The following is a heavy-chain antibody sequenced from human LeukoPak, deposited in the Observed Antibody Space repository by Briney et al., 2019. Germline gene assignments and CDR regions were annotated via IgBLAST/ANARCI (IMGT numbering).Heavy chain of an antibody. D-gene: IGHD3-16*01. V-gene: IGHV3-21*01. CDR3: GRAFPPLRTSSAGDL. CDR1: GFSFSDYD. J-gene: IGHJ1*01. CDR2: ISGRSSHV. Sequence: PGGSLRLSCSASGFSFSDYDMNWVRQAPGKGLEWVSAISGRSSHVYYGESVKGRFTISRDNAKNSLYLQLDSLGVEDTAVYYCGRAFPPLRTSSAGDLWGQGTLVTVAS.